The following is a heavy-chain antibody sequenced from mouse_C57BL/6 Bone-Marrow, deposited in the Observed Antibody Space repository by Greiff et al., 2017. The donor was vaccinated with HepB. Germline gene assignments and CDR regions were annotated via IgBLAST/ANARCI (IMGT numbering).Heavy chain of an antibody. CDR1: GFSLTSYG. CDR2: IWSGGST. V-gene: IGHV2-2*01. Sequence: VQLQQSGPGLVQPSQSLSITCTVSGFSLTSYGVHWVRQSPGKGLEWLGVIWSGGSTDYNAAFISRLSISKDNSKSQVFFKMNSLQADDTDIYYCARNSNFAYWGQGTLVTVSA. D-gene: IGHD2-5*01. CDR3: ARNSNFAY. J-gene: IGHJ3*01.